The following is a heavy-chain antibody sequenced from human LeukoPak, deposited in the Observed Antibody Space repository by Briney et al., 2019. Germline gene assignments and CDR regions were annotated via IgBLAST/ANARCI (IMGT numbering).Heavy chain of an antibody. D-gene: IGHD3/OR15-3a*01. CDR2: IYSSGSS. CDR3: ARAGANGGPRWYYDF. Sequence: GGSLRLSCAASGFTVSSNYMIWVRQPPGKGLEWVSGIYSSGSSYYADSVKGRFTVSRDISKNTLHLQMSNLRAVDTAVYYCARAGANGGPRWYYDFWGQGTLVTVSP. V-gene: IGHV3-53*01. J-gene: IGHJ4*02. CDR1: GFTVSSNY.